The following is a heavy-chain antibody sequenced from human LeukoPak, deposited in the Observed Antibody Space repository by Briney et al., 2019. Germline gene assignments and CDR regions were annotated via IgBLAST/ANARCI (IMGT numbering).Heavy chain of an antibody. D-gene: IGHD3-3*02. CDR3: ARDRVASPWYYFDS. CDR2: IYHRGNI. Sequence: PSETLSLTCAVSGDSISSGNWWSWVRQPPGKGLEWLGEIYHRGNIDYNPSFKSRITISIDKSKNQFSLKLSSVTAADTAVYYCARDRVASPWYYFDSWGQGTLVTVSS. V-gene: IGHV4-4*02. J-gene: IGHJ4*02. CDR1: GDSISSGNW.